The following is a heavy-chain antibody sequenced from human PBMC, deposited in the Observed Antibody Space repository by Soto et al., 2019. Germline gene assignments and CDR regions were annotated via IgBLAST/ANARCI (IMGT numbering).Heavy chain of an antibody. J-gene: IGHJ4*02. D-gene: IGHD6-19*01. Sequence: EVQLLESGGGLVRPGESLRLYCAASGFNFNKYAMSWVRQAPGEGLEWVSGISCCGGTASNADSVTGRFTIARDDAKNTLHLDMNSLRVEDTAEYYCAKADGQQWLLPHLENWGRGTLVTVS. CDR1: GFNFNKYA. CDR2: ISCCGGTA. CDR3: AKADGQQWLLPHLEN. V-gene: IGHV3-23*01.